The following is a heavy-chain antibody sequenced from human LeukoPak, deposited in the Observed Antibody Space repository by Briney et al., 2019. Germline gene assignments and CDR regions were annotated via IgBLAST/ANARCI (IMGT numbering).Heavy chain of an antibody. Sequence: GGSLRLSCAVSGFTFSSYAMSWVRQAPGQGLEWVSAISGSGDSTYYADSVKGRFTISRDNSKNTLYLQMNSLRAEDTAVYYCAKAGAVVVVAAKYFDYWGQGTLVTVSS. D-gene: IGHD2-15*01. J-gene: IGHJ4*02. CDR1: GFTFSSYA. V-gene: IGHV3-23*01. CDR2: ISGSGDST. CDR3: AKAGAVVVVAAKYFDY.